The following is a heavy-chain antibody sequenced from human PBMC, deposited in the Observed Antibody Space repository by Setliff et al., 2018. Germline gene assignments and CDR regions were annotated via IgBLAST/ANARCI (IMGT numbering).Heavy chain of an antibody. J-gene: IGHJ3*02. CDR2: IKQDGSEK. Sequence: GGSLRLSCAASGFTFSNYWMSWVRQAPGKGLEWVANIKQDGSEKYYVDSVKGRFTISRDNAKNSLYLQMNSLGAEDTAVYYCARSPANGGHDAFDIWGQGTMVTVSS. CDR3: ARSPANGGHDAFDI. D-gene: IGHD6-25*01. V-gene: IGHV3-7*01. CDR1: GFTFSNYW.